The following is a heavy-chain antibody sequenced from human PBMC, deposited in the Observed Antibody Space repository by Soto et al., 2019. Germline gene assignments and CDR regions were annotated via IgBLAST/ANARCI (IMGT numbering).Heavy chain of an antibody. CDR1: GGSISSSNW. CDR3: ARQLARPGFAP. CDR2: IYHSGST. J-gene: IGHJ5*02. Sequence: QVQLQESGPGLVKPSGTLSLTCAVSGGSISSSNWWSWVRQPPGKGLEWIGEIYHSGSTNYHPSLKSRVTMSGDKSKNQFSLKLSPVTAADTAVYYCARQLARPGFAPWGQGTLVTVSS. V-gene: IGHV4-4*02.